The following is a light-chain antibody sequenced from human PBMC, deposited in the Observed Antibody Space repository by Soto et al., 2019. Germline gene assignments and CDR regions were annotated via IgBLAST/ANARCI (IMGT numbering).Light chain of an antibody. V-gene: IGKV3-20*01. CDR2: DTS. CDR1: QSLTNSF. J-gene: IGKJ5*01. Sequence: EVVLSQSPGALSLSPCERATLSCMASQSLTNSFIAWYQQRPGQAPGLLIYDTSSRASGIPDRFSGSGSGTDFTLTISRLETEDFAVFYCQQYGTSEIIFGQGTRLEI. CDR3: QQYGTSEII.